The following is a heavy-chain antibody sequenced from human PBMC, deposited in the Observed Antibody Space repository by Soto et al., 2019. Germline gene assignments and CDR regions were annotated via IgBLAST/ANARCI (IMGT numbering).Heavy chain of an antibody. Sequence: LRLSCAASGFTFSSYGMHWVRQAPGKGLEWVAVIWYDGSNKYYADSVKGRFTISRDYSKNTLNLQMNSLKVEDTAVYYCAREVGVPGAGGRNYYYYGMDVWGQGTTVTVSS. CDR2: IWYDGSNK. D-gene: IGHD6-13*01. CDR3: AREVGVPGAGGRNYYYYGMDV. J-gene: IGHJ6*02. CDR1: GFTFSSYG. V-gene: IGHV3-33*01.